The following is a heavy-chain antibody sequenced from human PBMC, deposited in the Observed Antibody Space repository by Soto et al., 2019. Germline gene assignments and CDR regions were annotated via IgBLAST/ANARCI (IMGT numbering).Heavy chain of an antibody. CDR3: ARFYYDSSGYLPSPYYYYYGMDV. Sequence: GGSLRLSCSPSGFSFSSYWMSWVRQAEGAGLEWVANIKQDGSEKYYVDSVKGRFTISRDNAKNSLYLQMNSLRAEDTAVYYCARFYYDSSGYLPSPYYYYYGMDVWGQGT. D-gene: IGHD3-22*01. J-gene: IGHJ6*02. CDR2: IKQDGSEK. V-gene: IGHV3-7*04. CDR1: GFSFSSYW.